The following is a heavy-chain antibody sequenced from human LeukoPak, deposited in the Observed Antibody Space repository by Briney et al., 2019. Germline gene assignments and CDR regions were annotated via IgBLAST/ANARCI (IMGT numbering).Heavy chain of an antibody. CDR3: AREMTTISSAGGDAFDI. CDR2: ISSSVSIT. J-gene: IGHJ3*02. Sequence: GGSLRLSCVTSGFTFSDCQMSWVRQAPGKGLEWISYISSSVSITYYADSVKGRFTISRDNAKNSLYLQMNSLRAEDTAVYYCAREMTTISSAGGDAFDIWGQGTMVTVSS. CDR1: GFTFSDCQ. D-gene: IGHD3-16*01. V-gene: IGHV3-11*04.